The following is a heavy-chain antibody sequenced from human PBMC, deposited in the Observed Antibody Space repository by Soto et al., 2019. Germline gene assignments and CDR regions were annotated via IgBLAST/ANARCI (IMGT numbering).Heavy chain of an antibody. J-gene: IGHJ4*02. CDR3: AKAISGYNATIDH. CDR2: ISGSDSST. CDR1: GFTFSSYA. Sequence: GGSLRLSCAASGFTFSSYAMNWVRQAPGKGLEWVSVISGSDSSTYYADSVKGRFTISRDNSKNTLYVQMNSLRAEDTAVYYCAKAISGYNATIDHWGQGTRVTVSS. D-gene: IGHD5-12*01. V-gene: IGHV3-23*01.